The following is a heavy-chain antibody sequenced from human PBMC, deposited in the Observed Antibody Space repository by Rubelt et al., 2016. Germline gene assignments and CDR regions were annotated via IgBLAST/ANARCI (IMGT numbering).Heavy chain of an antibody. CDR2: ISNDGRST. CDR3: AREKRGSGSFDY. D-gene: IGHD6-19*01. CDR1: GFTFTNSW. J-gene: IGHJ4*02. V-gene: IGHV3-74*01. Sequence: EVQLVESGGGLAQPGGSLRLSCAASGFTFTNSWTHWVRQAPGKGRVWISRISNDGRSTSSADSVTGRFTISRGNARNTLYLQMNGLRVEDTAVYYCAREKRGSGSFDYWGQGTLVTVSS.